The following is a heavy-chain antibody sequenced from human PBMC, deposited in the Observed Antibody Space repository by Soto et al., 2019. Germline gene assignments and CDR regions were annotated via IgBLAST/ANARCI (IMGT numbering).Heavy chain of an antibody. Sequence: QVQLVQSGAEVKKPGASVKVSCKASGYTFTSYDINWVRQATGQGLEYLGWMNPNSGNTGYVQNFQGRVTMTWDTTICTSYMELSSLRSEDTAVYYCARCIKYRDHSRRFDPWGQGTLDTVSS. CDR3: ARCIKYRDHSRRFDP. CDR2: MNPNSGNT. J-gene: IGHJ5*02. V-gene: IGHV1-8*01. D-gene: IGHD2-2*01. CDR1: GYTFTSYD.